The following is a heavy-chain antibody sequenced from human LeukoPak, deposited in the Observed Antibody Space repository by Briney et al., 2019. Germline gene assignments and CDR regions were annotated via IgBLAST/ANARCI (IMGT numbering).Heavy chain of an antibody. Sequence: ASVKVSCKASGYTFTSYAMNWVRQAPGQGLEWMGWINTNTGNPTYAQGFTGRFVFSLDTSVSTAYLQISSLKAEDTAVYYCARDPDVAAASAFDIWGQGTMVTVSS. V-gene: IGHV7-4-1*02. CDR1: GYTFTSYA. CDR2: INTNTGNP. CDR3: ARDPDVAAASAFDI. D-gene: IGHD6-13*01. J-gene: IGHJ3*02.